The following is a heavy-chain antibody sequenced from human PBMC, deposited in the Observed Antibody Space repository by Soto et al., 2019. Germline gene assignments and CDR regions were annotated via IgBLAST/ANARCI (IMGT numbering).Heavy chain of an antibody. CDR2: IYGGGST. D-gene: IGHD4-17*01. J-gene: IGHJ6*02. V-gene: IGHV3-66*01. CDR3: AKGTTVTTGYYYGIDV. CDR1: GFTVSSNY. Sequence: GGSLRLSCAASGFTVSSNYMSWVRQAPGKGLEWVSVIYGGGSTYYADSVKGRFTVSRDNSKNTVYLQMNSLRAEDTAVYYCAKGTTVTTGYYYGIDVWAQGTTVTISS.